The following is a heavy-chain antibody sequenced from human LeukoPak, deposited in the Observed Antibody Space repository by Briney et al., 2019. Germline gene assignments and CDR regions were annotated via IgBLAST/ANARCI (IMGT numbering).Heavy chain of an antibody. J-gene: IGHJ6*02. D-gene: IGHD4-17*01. CDR3: AREPRATVTSEYYYYGMDV. V-gene: IGHV3-48*04. CDR1: GFTFSSYS. Sequence: GGSLRLSCAASGFTFSSYSMNWVRQAPGKGLEWVSYISSSSSTIYYADSVKGRFTISRDNAKNSLYLQMNSLRAEDTAVYYCAREPRATVTSEYYYYGMDVWGQGTTVTVSS. CDR2: ISSSSSTI.